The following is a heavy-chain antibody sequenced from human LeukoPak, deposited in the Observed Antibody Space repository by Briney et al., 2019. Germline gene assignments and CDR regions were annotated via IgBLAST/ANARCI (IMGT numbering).Heavy chain of an antibody. CDR1: GGSASNYF. V-gene: IGHV4-4*07. J-gene: IGHJ4*02. D-gene: IGHD3-3*01. CDR2: IHTSGST. Sequence: PSETLSLTCTVSGGSASNYFCTWLRQSAGKGLEWIGRIHTSGSTNYNPSLKSRVSMSVDTSKNQFSLKLSSVTAADTAVYYCARDPEGHGYYFDYWGQGALVTVSS. CDR3: ARDPEGHGYYFDY.